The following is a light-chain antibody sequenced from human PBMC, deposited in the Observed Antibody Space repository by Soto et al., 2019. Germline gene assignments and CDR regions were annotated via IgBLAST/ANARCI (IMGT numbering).Light chain of an antibody. J-gene: IGLJ1*01. Sequence: QSALTQPASVSGSPGQSITISCTGTSSDVGSYNLVSWYQQHPGKAPKLIIYEVSERPSGVSNRFSGSKSGNTASLTISGLQAEDEADYYCSSYTSSSTFVFGTGTKLTVL. CDR3: SSYTSSSTFV. CDR2: EVS. CDR1: SSDVGSYNL. V-gene: IGLV2-14*02.